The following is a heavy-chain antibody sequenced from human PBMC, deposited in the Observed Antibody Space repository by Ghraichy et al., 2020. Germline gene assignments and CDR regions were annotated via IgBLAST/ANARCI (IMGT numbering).Heavy chain of an antibody. D-gene: IGHD6-13*01. CDR2: ISYDGSKE. Sequence: GGSLRLSCEASGFTLSRYGMHWVRQAPGKGLEGVAHISYDGSKEDYADSVRGRFTISRDNSKNTLVLQMNSLRPEDTAVYYCAKEEQVVYSSRCDHWGQGTLVTVSS. CDR1: GFTLSRYG. V-gene: IGHV3-30*18. J-gene: IGHJ4*02. CDR3: AKEEQVVYSSRCDH.